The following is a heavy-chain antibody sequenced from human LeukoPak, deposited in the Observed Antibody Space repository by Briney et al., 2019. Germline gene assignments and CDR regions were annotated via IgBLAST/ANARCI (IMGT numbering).Heavy chain of an antibody. CDR3: ARGPPVASYYDYVWGSYRYTGYYYMDV. V-gene: IGHV4-4*07. Sequence: SETLSLTCTVSGGSISSYYWSWIRQPAGKGLEWIGRIYTSGSTNYNPSLKSRVTMSVDTSKNQFSLKLSSVTAADTAVYYCARGPPVASYYDYVWGSYRYTGYYYMDVWGKGTTVTISS. CDR2: IYTSGST. D-gene: IGHD3-16*02. J-gene: IGHJ6*03. CDR1: GGSISSYY.